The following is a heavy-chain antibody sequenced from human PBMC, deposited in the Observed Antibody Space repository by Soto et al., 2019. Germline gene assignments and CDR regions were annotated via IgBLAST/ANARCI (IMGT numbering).Heavy chain of an antibody. J-gene: IGHJ6*02. CDR1: VGTFSSYA. V-gene: IGHV1-69*13. D-gene: IGHD3-3*01. CDR2: IIPIFGTA. CDR3: ARSPITIFGVVTPQSGMDV. Sequence: SVKVSCKASVGTFSSYAISWVRQAPGQGLEWMGGIIPIFGTANYAQKFQGRVTITADESTSTAYMELSSLRSEDTAVYYCARSPITIFGVVTPQSGMDVWGQGTTVTVSS.